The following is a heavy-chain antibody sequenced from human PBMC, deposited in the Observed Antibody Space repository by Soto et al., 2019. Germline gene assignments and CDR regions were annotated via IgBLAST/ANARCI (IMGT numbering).Heavy chain of an antibody. Sequence: GGSLRLSCAASGFIFANYGMHWVRQAPGKGLEWVALITYEGGNKYYADAVKGRFTISRDNAKNMVSLQMDSLRAEDTAVYYCAKARGANNWANYYGLDVWARGLRSPSP. V-gene: IGHV3-30*18. J-gene: IGHJ6*02. CDR1: GFIFANYG. CDR2: ITYEGGNK. CDR3: AKARGANNWANYYGLDV. D-gene: IGHD1-1*01.